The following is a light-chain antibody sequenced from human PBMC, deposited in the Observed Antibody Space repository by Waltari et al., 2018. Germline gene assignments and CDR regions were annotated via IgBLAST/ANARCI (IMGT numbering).Light chain of an antibody. CDR1: QDISNF. V-gene: IGKV1-33*01. CDR3: QQSDT. CDR2: DAS. J-gene: IGKJ2*01. Sequence: DIQMTQSPSSLSASVGERVTITCQASQDISNFLNWYQQKPGKAPKLRIYDASNLETGVPARFSGSGSGTDFTFSISSLQPEYFATYYCQQSDTFGQGTRLEIK.